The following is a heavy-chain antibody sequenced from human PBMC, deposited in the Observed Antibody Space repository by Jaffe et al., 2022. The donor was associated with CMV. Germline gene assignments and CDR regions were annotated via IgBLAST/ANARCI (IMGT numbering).Heavy chain of an antibody. J-gene: IGHJ4*02. CDR3: ARLRTGWGRPGARYYFDY. V-gene: IGHV4-39*01. CDR1: GGSISSSSYY. D-gene: IGHD6-6*01. CDR2: IYYSGST. Sequence: QLQLQESGPGLVKPSETLSLTCTVSGGSISSSSYYWGWIRQPPGKGLEWIGSIYYSGSTYYNPSLKSRVTISVDTSKNQFSLKLSSVTAADTAVYYCARLRTGWGRPGARYYFDYWGQGTLVTVSS.